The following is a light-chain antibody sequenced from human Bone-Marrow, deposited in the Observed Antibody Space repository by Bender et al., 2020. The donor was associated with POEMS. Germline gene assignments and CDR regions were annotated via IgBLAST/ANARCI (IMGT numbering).Light chain of an antibody. CDR2: ENN. V-gene: IGLV2-23*01. Sequence: QSALTQPASVSGSPGQSITISCSGPTSDVGIYFVSWYQQHPDKAPRLIIYENNKRPLGVSSRFSGSKSGNRASLTISGLQTEDEADYYCCSYARDDSLYVFGTGTQVTVL. J-gene: IGLJ1*01. CDR3: CSYARDDSLYV. CDR1: TSDVGIYF.